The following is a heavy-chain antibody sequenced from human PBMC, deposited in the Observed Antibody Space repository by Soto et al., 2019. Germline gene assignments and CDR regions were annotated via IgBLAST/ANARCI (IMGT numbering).Heavy chain of an antibody. V-gene: IGHV1-2*04. CDR2: INPNSGGT. Sequence: ASVKVSCKASGYTFTGYYMHWVRQAPGQGLEWMGWINPNSGGTNYAQKFQGWVTMTRDTSISTAYMELSRLRSDDTAVYYCAREKLVPEKRDYYYYGMDVWGQGTTVTVSS. D-gene: IGHD6-13*01. CDR3: AREKLVPEKRDYYYYGMDV. J-gene: IGHJ6*02. CDR1: GYTFTGYY.